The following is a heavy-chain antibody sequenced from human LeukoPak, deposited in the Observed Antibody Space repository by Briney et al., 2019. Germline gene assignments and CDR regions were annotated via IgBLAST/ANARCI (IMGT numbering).Heavy chain of an antibody. CDR1: GFTFSSYG. CDR3: AKDSRADGVREGLIAAAGRIDY. V-gene: IGHV3-33*06. Sequence: GGSLRLSCAASGFTFSSYGMRWVRQAPGKGLEWVAVIWYDGSNKYYADSVKGRFTISRDNSKNTLYLQMNSLRAEDTAVYYCAKDSRADGVREGLIAAAGRIDYWGQGTLVTVSS. J-gene: IGHJ4*02. CDR2: IWYDGSNK. D-gene: IGHD6-13*01.